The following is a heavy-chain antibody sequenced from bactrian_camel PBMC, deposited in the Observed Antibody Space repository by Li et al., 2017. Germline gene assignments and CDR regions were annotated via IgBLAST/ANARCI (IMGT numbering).Heavy chain of an antibody. D-gene: IGHD7*01. Sequence: HVQLVESGGGSVQAGGSLNISCVISGYTYSGPTSGHCMAWFRQAPGREREGIAAVDSEGKIRYAESVKGRFTIAKDNAENTLSLHMNSLKPEDTAMYTCAAGGHPTSAYPLAGKLGRCSHVYDYWGEGTQ. V-gene: IGHV3S55*01. CDR2: VDSEGKI. CDR1: GYTYSGPT. J-gene: IGHJ4*01. CDR3: AAGGHPTSAYPLAGKLGRCSHVYDY.